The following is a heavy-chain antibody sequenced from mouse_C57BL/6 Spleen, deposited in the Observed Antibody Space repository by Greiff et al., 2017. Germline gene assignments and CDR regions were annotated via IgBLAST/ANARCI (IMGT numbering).Heavy chain of an antibody. J-gene: IGHJ2*01. CDR3: ARDRWVDY. CDR2: INPNNGGT. CDR1: GYTFTDYY. D-gene: IGHD1-1*02. Sequence: EVQLQQSGPELVKPGASVKISCKASGYTFTDYYMNWVKQSHGKSLEWIGDINPNNGGTSYNQKFKGKATLTVDKASSTAYMELRSLTYEDSAVYYCARDRWVDYWAQGTTLTVSS. V-gene: IGHV1-26*01.